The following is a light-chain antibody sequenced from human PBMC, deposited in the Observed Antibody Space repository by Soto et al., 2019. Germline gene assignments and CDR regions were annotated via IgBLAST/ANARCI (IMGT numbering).Light chain of an antibody. J-gene: IGKJ1*01. V-gene: IGKV3-20*01. CDR2: GAS. Sequence: EIVLPQSPGTLSLSPVQRATLSCRASQSLSSSFLAWYQQKPGQAPRLIIYGASSRAAGIPDRFSGSGSGTDFTLTISSLEPEDFAVYDCHQFATTRSCGQGTKVDIK. CDR3: HQFATTRS. CDR1: QSLSSSF.